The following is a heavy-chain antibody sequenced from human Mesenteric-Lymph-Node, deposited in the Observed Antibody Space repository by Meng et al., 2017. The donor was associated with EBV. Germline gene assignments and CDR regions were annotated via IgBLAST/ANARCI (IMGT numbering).Heavy chain of an antibody. CDR2: IYFSGST. D-gene: IGHD4-17*01. CDR1: GDPITNYV. Sequence: QGQEVHPGVVKLSDSLYLSCTISGDPITNYVWSWIRQRPQRRAGWNRYIYFSGSTSYNPARKSRVSISADTTKYQVSLRLRSDAAADTAGYYCATGLYGDYGLDNWGQGTLVTVSS. CDR3: ATGLYGDYGLDN. V-gene: IGHV4-59*07. J-gene: IGHJ4*02.